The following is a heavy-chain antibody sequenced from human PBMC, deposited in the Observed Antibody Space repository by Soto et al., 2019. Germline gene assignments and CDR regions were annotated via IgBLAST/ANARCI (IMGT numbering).Heavy chain of an antibody. V-gene: IGHV4-31*03. CDR1: GGSISSGGYY. CDR3: ARDRFMDDYYYYGMDV. CDR2: IYYSGST. Sequence: PSETLSLTCTVSGGSISSGGYYWSWIRQHPGKGLEWIGYIYYSGSTYYNPSLKSRVTISVDTSKNQFSLKLSSVTAADTAVYCCARDRFMDDYYYYGMDVWGQGTTVTVSS. J-gene: IGHJ6*02. D-gene: IGHD3-10*01.